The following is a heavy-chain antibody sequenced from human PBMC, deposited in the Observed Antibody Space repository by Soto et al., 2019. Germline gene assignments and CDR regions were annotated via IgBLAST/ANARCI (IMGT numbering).Heavy chain of an antibody. V-gene: IGHV1-69*01. CDR3: ASGYCSSTSCSRYYFDY. CDR2: IIPIFGTA. Sequence: QVQLVQSGAEVKKPGSSVKVSCKASGGTFSSYAISWVRQAPGQGLEWMGGIIPIFGTANYAQKFQGRVTITADESTSTAYMELRSLRSEDTAVYYCASGYCSSTSCSRYYFDYWGQGTLVTVSS. J-gene: IGHJ4*02. CDR1: GGTFSSYA. D-gene: IGHD2-2*01.